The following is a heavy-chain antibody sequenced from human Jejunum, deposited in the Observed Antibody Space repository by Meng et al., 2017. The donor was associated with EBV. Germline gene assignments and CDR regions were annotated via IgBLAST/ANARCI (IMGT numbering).Heavy chain of an antibody. CDR3: VRDSSFNVN. CDR1: GFTFSSYC. V-gene: IGHV3-21*02. J-gene: IGHJ4*02. CDR2: ISSGSSFI. Sequence: EVQLVASGGGVVMPGGSLRLSCAASGFTFSSYCMNWVRQAPGKGLEWVSYISSGSSFIYYADSVKGRFTISRDDAKNSLSLQMNNLGADDTAVYYCVRDSSFNVNWGQGTLVTVAS. D-gene: IGHD3-16*02.